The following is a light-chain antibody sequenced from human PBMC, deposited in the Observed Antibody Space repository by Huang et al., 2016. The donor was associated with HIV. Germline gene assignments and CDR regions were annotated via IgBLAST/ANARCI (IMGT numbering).Light chain of an antibody. CDR2: DAS. J-gene: IGKJ4*01. Sequence: DIQMTQSPSSLSAFVGDRVTITCQASQDIRKYLTWYQEKPGKAPKLLIYDASNLETGVPSRFSGSGSGTDFTFTISGLQPEDVAMYYCQQYDSVPPLTFGGGTKVEIK. CDR1: QDIRKY. CDR3: QQYDSVPPLT. V-gene: IGKV1-33*01.